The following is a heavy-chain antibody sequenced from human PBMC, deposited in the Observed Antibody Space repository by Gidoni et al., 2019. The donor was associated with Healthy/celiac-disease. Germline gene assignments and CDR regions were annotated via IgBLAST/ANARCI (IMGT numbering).Heavy chain of an antibody. Sequence: QVQLQESGPGRLKPSETLSLTCTGSGGSISSYSWSWIRQPPGKGLEWRGYIYYSGSTNYNPSLKSRVTRSVDTSKNQFSLKLSSVTAADTAVYYCARGLYPLYYYGMDVWGQGTTVTVS. D-gene: IGHD2-8*01. CDR1: GGSISSYS. V-gene: IGHV4-59*01. CDR3: ARGLYPLYYYGMDV. J-gene: IGHJ6*02. CDR2: IYYSGST.